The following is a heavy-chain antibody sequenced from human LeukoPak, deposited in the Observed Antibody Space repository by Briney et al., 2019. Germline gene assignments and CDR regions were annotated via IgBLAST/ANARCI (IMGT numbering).Heavy chain of an antibody. Sequence: GSSVKVSCKASGGTFSSYAISWVRQAPGQGLEWMGWISAYNGNTNYAQKLQGRVTMTTDTSTSTAYMELRSLRSDDTAVYYCARDGTSPWYFDLWGRGTLVTVSS. CDR1: GGTFSSYA. J-gene: IGHJ2*01. D-gene: IGHD1-14*01. V-gene: IGHV1-18*01. CDR3: ARDGTSPWYFDL. CDR2: ISAYNGNT.